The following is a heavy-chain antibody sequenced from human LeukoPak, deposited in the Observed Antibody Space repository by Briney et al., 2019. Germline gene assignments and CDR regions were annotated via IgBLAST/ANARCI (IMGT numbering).Heavy chain of an antibody. J-gene: IGHJ2*01. Sequence: GGSLRLSCAASGFTFSSYAMSWVRQAPGKGLEWVSAISGSGGSTYYADSVKGRFTISRDNSKNTLYLQMNSLRAEDTAVYYCAKLVGYSSLAEVLNWYFDLWGRGILVTVSS. CDR1: GFTFSSYA. CDR2: ISGSGGST. V-gene: IGHV3-23*01. D-gene: IGHD6-13*01. CDR3: AKLVGYSSLAEVLNWYFDL.